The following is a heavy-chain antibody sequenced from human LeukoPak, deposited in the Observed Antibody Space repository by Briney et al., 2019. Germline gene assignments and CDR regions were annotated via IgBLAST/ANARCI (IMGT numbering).Heavy chain of an antibody. CDR1: GFTFSSYG. Sequence: AGGSLRLSCAASGFTFSSYGMHWVRQAPGKGLEWVAVISYDGSNKYYADSVKGRFTISRDNSKNTLYLQMNSLRAEDTAVYYCASCGITMVRGVIIRGNNGCFFLNWGQGTLVTVSS. J-gene: IGHJ4*02. CDR2: ISYDGSNK. D-gene: IGHD3-10*01. V-gene: IGHV3-30*03. CDR3: ASCGITMVRGVIIRGNNGCFFLN.